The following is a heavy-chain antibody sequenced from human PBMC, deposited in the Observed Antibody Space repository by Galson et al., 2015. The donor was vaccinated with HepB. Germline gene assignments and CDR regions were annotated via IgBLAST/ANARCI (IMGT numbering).Heavy chain of an antibody. CDR1: GFTVSSNY. J-gene: IGHJ6*02. D-gene: IGHD2-2*01. Sequence: SLRLSCAASGFTVSSNYMSWVRQAPGKGLEWVSVIYSGGSTYYADSVKGRFTISRDNSKNTLYLQMNSLRAEDTAVYYCARDSAEVVVPAARDYYGMDVWGQGTTVTVSS. V-gene: IGHV3-66*02. CDR3: ARDSAEVVVPAARDYYGMDV. CDR2: IYSGGST.